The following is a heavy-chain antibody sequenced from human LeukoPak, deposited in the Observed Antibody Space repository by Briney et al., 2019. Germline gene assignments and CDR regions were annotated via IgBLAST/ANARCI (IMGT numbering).Heavy chain of an antibody. D-gene: IGHD2-2*01. CDR1: GYTFTDYD. Sequence: ASVKVSCKTSGYTFTDYDINWVRQAPGQGLEWMGYIHPSSGYRESAQKFQGRLTMTRNVSTATAYMELSSLTSDDTAVYYCARVTSGMRYNWFDPWGQGTLITVSS. V-gene: IGHV1-8*01. J-gene: IGHJ5*02. CDR2: IHPSSGYR. CDR3: ARVTSGMRYNWFDP.